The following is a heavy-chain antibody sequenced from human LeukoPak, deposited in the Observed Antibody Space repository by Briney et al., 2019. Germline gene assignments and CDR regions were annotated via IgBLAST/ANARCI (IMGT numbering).Heavy chain of an antibody. CDR2: ISSSSSYI. J-gene: IGHJ4*02. CDR3: ASSPPAFGYSSSWCYFDY. CDR1: GFTFSSYS. D-gene: IGHD6-13*01. V-gene: IGHV3-21*04. Sequence: PGGSLRLSCAASGFTFSSYSMNWVRQAPGKGLEWVSSISSSSSYIYYADSVKGRFTISRDNAKNSLYLQMNSLRAEDTAVYYCASSPPAFGYSSSWCYFDYWGQGTLVTVSS.